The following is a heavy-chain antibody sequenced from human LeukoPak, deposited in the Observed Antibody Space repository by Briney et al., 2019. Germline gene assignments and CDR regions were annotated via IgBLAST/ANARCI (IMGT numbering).Heavy chain of an antibody. V-gene: IGHV3-30*03. CDR2: ISYDGSNK. D-gene: IGHD6-13*01. CDR1: GFTFSSYG. CDR3: ARTPGYSALSYFDY. Sequence: GGSLRLSCAASGFTFSSYGMHWVRQAPGKGLEWVAVISYDGSNKYYADSVKGRFTISRDNSKNTLYLQMNSLRAEDTAVYYCARTPGYSALSYFDYWGQGTLVTVSS. J-gene: IGHJ4*02.